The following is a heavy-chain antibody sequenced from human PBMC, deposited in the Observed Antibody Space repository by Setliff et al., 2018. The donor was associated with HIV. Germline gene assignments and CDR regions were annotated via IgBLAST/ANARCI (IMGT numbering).Heavy chain of an antibody. CDR1: GGTFSSYT. J-gene: IGHJ4*02. Sequence: ASVKVSCKASGGTFSSYTINWVRQAPGKGLEWMGRVDPEDGETIYAERFRGRISLTVDKSTGTAYMELNRLRSEDTAVYYCGTVRIAVPDDFDFWGQGTLVTVSS. D-gene: IGHD6-19*01. CDR3: GTVRIAVPDDFDF. V-gene: IGHV1-69-2*01. CDR2: VDPEDGET.